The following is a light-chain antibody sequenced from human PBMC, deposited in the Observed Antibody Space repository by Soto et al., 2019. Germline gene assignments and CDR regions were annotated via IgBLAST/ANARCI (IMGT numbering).Light chain of an antibody. Sequence: EVLMTQSPATLSVSPGETATLSCRASQTVNSNLAWYQQKPGQPPRLLIYGASTRATGIPARFSGTGSGTEFTLTISSLQSEDFAVYYCQQYNNWPPYTFGPGTKVDSK. CDR3: QQYNNWPPYT. CDR2: GAS. CDR1: QTVNSN. J-gene: IGKJ3*01. V-gene: IGKV3-15*01.